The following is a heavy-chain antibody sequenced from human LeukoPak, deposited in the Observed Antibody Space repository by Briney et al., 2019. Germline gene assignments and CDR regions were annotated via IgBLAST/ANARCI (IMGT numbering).Heavy chain of an antibody. CDR2: ISYDGSNK. V-gene: IGHV3-30*18. D-gene: IGHD3-16*01. CDR3: AKSPGRYDYVWGSYYFDY. J-gene: IGHJ4*02. Sequence: GGSLRLSCAASGFTFSSYGMHWVRQAPGKGLEWVAVISYDGSNKYYADSVKGRFTISRDNSKNTLYLQMNSLRAEDTAVYYCAKSPGRYDYVWGSYYFDYWGQGTLVTVSS. CDR1: GFTFSSYG.